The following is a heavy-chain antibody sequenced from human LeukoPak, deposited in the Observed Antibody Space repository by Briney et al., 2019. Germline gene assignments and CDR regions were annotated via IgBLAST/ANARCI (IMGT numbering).Heavy chain of an antibody. CDR1: GFTFSSHA. Sequence: QPGGSLRLSCAVSGFTFSSHAMSWVRQAPGKGLEWVSTISSGGDITYYPDSGKGRLTISRDNSKNTLYLQMDSLRAEDKAVYYCAKTPLGYCSNGICYTGLLGWFDPWGQGTLVTVSS. V-gene: IGHV3-23*01. CDR2: ISSGGDIT. D-gene: IGHD2-8*01. CDR3: AKTPLGYCSNGICYTGLLGWFDP. J-gene: IGHJ5*02.